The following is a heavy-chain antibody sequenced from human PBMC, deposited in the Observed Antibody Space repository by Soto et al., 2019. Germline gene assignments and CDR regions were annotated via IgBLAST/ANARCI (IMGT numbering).Heavy chain of an antibody. CDR1: GFSFVDYA. Sequence: EVQLAESGGGLVQPGGSLRLSCEASGFSFVDYAMHWVRQVPGQGLEWVSGISWGGGYTGYADSVKGRVTISRDNAKKDLVLQMNRLRVEDTALYYCVKDEGVCNTISCKDAFDYWGQGTKVTVS. D-gene: IGHD3-3*01. CDR3: VKDEGVCNTISCKDAFDY. V-gene: IGHV3-9*01. J-gene: IGHJ3*01. CDR2: ISWGGGYT.